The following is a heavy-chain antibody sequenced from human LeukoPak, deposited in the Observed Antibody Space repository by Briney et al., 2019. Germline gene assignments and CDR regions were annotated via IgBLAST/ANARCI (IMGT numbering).Heavy chain of an antibody. V-gene: IGHV3-21*01. CDR2: ISSSSFFI. Sequence: GGSLRLSCVASGFTFSTYTMNWVRQAPGKGLEWVSSISSSSFFISYADSVKGRFTISRDNAKNSLYLQMKSLRAADTAVYYCASLPRAPSAVAGTFPWDYWGQGTLVTVSS. CDR3: ASLPRAPSAVAGTFPWDY. D-gene: IGHD6-19*01. CDR1: GFTFSTYT. J-gene: IGHJ4*02.